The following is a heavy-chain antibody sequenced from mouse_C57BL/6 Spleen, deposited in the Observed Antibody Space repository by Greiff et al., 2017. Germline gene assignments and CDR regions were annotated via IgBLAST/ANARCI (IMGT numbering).Heavy chain of an antibody. V-gene: IGHV1-54*01. CDR2: INPGSGGT. CDR1: GYAFTNYL. J-gene: IGHJ3*01. Sequence: ESGAELVRPGTSVKVSCKASGYAFTNYLIEWVKQRPGQGLEWIGVINPGSGGTNYNEKFKGKATLTADKSSSTAYMQLSSLTSEDSAVYFCAKGDDYDDGAWFAYWGQGTLVTVSA. D-gene: IGHD2-4*01. CDR3: AKGDDYDDGAWFAY.